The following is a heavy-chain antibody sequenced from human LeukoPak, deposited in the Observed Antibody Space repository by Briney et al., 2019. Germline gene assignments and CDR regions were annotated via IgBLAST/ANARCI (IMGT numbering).Heavy chain of an antibody. J-gene: IGHJ4*02. CDR3: TGAVAGHPD. CDR1: GVPFSNYY. Sequence: PSETLSLTCAVSGVPFSNYYWSWVRQPPRQGLEWIGEINHSGYTNYNPSPKSRGTMSIDTSKNQFSLRLTSVTAADTGVYYCTGAVAGHPDWGQGTLVTVSS. CDR2: INHSGYT. V-gene: IGHV4-34*01. D-gene: IGHD6-19*01.